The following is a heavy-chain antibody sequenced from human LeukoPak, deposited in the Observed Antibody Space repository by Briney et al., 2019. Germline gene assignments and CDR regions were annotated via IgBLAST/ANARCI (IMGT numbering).Heavy chain of an antibody. J-gene: IGHJ4*02. CDR2: IYYSGST. CDR3: ARTKWELLLDY. V-gene: IGHV4-39*01. D-gene: IGHD1-26*01. CDR1: GGSISSSSYY. Sequence: PSETLSLTCTVSGGSISSSSYYWGWIRQPPGKGLEWIGSIYYSGSTYYNPSLKSRVTISVDTSKNQFSLKLSSVTAADTAVYYYARTKWELLLDYWGQGTLVTVSS.